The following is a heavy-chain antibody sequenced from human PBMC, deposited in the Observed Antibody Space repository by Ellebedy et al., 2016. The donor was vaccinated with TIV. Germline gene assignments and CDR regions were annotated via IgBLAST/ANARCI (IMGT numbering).Heavy chain of an antibody. V-gene: IGHV3-30*14. D-gene: IGHD5-18*01. J-gene: IGHJ6*02. Sequence: GESLKISCAASGFTFSSYAMHWVRQAPGKGLEWVAVISYDGRNKYYGDSVKGRFTISRDNSKNTLYLQMNSLRAEDTAVYYCARDRGGTAMVPWYYYGLDVWGQGTTVTVSS. CDR1: GFTFSSYA. CDR3: ARDRGGTAMVPWYYYGLDV. CDR2: ISYDGRNK.